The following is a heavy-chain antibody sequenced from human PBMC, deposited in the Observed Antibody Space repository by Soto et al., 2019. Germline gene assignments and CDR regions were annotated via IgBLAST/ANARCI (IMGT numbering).Heavy chain of an antibody. CDR2: VSWNGSRT. CDR1: VFTFSNSD. D-gene: IGHD3-3*01. CDR3: ARESRFLEWLSLNWFDP. V-gene: IGHV3-35*01. J-gene: IGHJ5*02. Sequence: GGSLRLSCAASVFTFSNSDLNWVHQAPGKGLEWVSGVSWNGSRTHYADSVKDRFTISRDNAKNSLYLQMNSLRDEDTAVYYCARESRFLEWLSLNWFDPWGQGTLVTVPQ.